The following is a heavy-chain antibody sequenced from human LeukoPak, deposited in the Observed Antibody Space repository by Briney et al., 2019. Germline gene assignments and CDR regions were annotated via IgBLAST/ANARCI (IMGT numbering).Heavy chain of an antibody. V-gene: IGHV4-59*01. D-gene: IGHD3-10*01. J-gene: IGHJ4*02. CDR1: GGSISSYY. Sequence: SETLSLTCTVSGGSISSYYWSWIRQPPGKGLEWIGYIYYSGSTNYNPSLKSRVTISVDTSKNQFSLKLSSVTAADTAVYYCASSYYYGSGGYYNSFDYWGQGTLVTVSS. CDR2: IYYSGST. CDR3: ASSYYYGSGGYYNSFDY.